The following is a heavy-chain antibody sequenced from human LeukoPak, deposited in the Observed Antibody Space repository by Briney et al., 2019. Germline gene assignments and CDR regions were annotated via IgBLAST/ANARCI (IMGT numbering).Heavy chain of an antibody. D-gene: IGHD6-6*01. J-gene: IGHJ4*02. V-gene: IGHV1-69*05. CDR2: IIPIFGTA. CDR3: ARGGYIAARPFDY. CDR1: GGTFSSYA. Sequence: SVKVSCKASGGTFSSYAISWVRQAPGQGLEWMGGIIPIFGTANYAQKFQGRVTMTRDTSTSTVYMELSSLRSEDTAVYYCARGGYIAARPFDYWGQGTLVTVSS.